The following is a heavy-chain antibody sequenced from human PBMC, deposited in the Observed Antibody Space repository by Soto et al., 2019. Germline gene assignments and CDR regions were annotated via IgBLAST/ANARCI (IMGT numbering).Heavy chain of an antibody. CDR3: ARVRRNDASDYYGMDV. J-gene: IGHJ6*02. CDR1: GFSFSTST. D-gene: IGHD1-1*01. Sequence: GRSGILSCAGSGFSFSTSTMNWLRPGPGQGLEWVSYIRSGSTTIYYADSVKGRFTISRDNGKNSLYLKMNSLRDEDTAVYYCARVRRNDASDYYGMDVWGQGTTVTVSS. CDR2: IRSGSTTI. V-gene: IGHV3-48*02.